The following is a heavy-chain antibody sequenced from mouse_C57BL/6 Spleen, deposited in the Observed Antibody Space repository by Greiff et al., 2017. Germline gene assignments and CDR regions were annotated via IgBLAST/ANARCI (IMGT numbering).Heavy chain of an antibody. V-gene: IGHV1-82*01. CDR1: GYAFSSSW. CDR2: IYPGDGDT. Sequence: VKLMESGPELVKPGASVKISCKASGYAFSSSWMNWVKQRPGKGLEWIGRIYPGDGDTTYNGKFKGKATLTADKSSSTAYMQLSSLTSEDSAVXFCARGESTMVTTGFAYWGQGTLVTVSA. D-gene: IGHD2-2*01. J-gene: IGHJ3*01. CDR3: ARGESTMVTTGFAY.